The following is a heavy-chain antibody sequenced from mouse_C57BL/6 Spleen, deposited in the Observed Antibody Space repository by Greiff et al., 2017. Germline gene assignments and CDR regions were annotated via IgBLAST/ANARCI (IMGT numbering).Heavy chain of an antibody. CDR1: GYAFSSSW. J-gene: IGHJ2*01. CDR3: AMGGSYYFDY. V-gene: IGHV1-82*01. Sequence: VMLVESGPELVKPGASVKISCKASGYAFSSSWMNWVKQRPGKGLEWIGRIYPGDGDTNFNGKFKGKATLTADKASSTAYMQLSSLTSEDSAVYFCAMGGSYYFDYWGQGTTLTVSS. CDR2: IYPGDGDT. D-gene: IGHD1-1*02.